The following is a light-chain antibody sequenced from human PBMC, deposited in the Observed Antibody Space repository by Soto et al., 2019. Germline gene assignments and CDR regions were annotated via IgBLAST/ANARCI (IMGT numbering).Light chain of an antibody. CDR3: QQYGSSPRT. V-gene: IGKV3-20*01. J-gene: IGKJ1*01. Sequence: EIVLTQSPGTLSLSPGEGATLSCRASESVSSNYLAWYQLKPGQAPRLLIYGTSIRAAGIPDRVSGSGSGTDFTLTISRLDPEDFAVYFCQQYGSSPRTFGQGTEVEIK. CDR2: GTS. CDR1: ESVSSNY.